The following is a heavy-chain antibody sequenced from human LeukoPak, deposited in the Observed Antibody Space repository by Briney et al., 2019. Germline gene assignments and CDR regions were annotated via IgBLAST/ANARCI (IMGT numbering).Heavy chain of an antibody. CDR3: VRDKGGLTIMDAFDI. J-gene: IGHJ3*02. D-gene: IGHD2-8*01. Sequence: SVKVSCRASGGTFGSYAINWVRQAPGQGLEWMGAIISVFGRTNYAQKFQGRVTVTTDEPTSTAFTELSSLTSEDTAIYYCVRDKGGLTIMDAFDIWGQGTLVIVSS. CDR2: IISVFGRT. CDR1: GGTFGSYA. V-gene: IGHV1-69*05.